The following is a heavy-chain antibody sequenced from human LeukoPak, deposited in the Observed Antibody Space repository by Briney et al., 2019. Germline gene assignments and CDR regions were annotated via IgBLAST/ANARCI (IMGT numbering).Heavy chain of an antibody. CDR2: ISAYNGNT. D-gene: IGHD3-10*01. Sequence: GASVKVSCKASGYTLTNYAITWVRQAPGQGLEWMGWISAYNGNTNYAKKFQGRVTMTTDSSTSTAKMELRSLRSDDTAMYYCARDRSGGFGELFIWDHWGQGTLVTVSS. V-gene: IGHV1-18*01. CDR3: ARDRSGGFGELFIWDH. J-gene: IGHJ4*02. CDR1: GYTLTNYA.